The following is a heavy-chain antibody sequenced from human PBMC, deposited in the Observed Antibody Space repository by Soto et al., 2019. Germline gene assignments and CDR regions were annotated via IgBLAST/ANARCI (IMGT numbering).Heavy chain of an antibody. V-gene: IGHV3-23*01. Sequence: PGGSLRLSCAASGCTFISCAMGWVRQAPGKGLEWVSDIIVSGGSTYYADAVKGRFTISRDNSKSTLYLKMNSLGAEDTAVYYRGKGRSQYYHYGVDVWGQRTTVTVSS. CDR1: GCTFISCA. J-gene: IGHJ6*02. CDR3: GKGRSQYYHYGVDV. D-gene: IGHD1-26*01. CDR2: IIVSGGST.